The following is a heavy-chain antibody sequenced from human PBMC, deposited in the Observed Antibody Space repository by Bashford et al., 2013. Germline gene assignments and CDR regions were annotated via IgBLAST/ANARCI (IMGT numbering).Heavy chain of an antibody. CDR1: GYTFTSYD. V-gene: IGHV1-8*01. CDR2: MNPNSGNT. Sequence: ASVKVSCKASGYTFTSYDINWVRQATGQGLEWMGWMNPNSGNTGYAQKFQGRVTMTRNTSISTAYMELSSLRSEDTAVYYCARGLLWFGKKSYYYGMDVWGQGTTVTVSS. J-gene: IGHJ6*02. D-gene: IGHD3-10*01. CDR3: ARGLLWFGKKSYYYGMDV.